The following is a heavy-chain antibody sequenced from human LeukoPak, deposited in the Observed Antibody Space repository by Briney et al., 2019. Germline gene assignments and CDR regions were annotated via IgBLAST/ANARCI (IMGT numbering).Heavy chain of an antibody. J-gene: IGHJ4*02. V-gene: IGHV5-51*01. CDR2: IYPGDSDT. CDR1: GYSFTSYW. Sequence: GESLKISCKASGYSFTSYWIGWVRQMPGKGLEWMGIIYPGDSDTRYSPSFQGQVTISADKSISTAYLQWSSLKASDTAMYYCARQSGGTYYDILTGYYSKSGAYYFDYWGQGTLVTVSS. CDR3: ARQSGGTYYDILTGYYSKSGAYYFDY. D-gene: IGHD3-9*01.